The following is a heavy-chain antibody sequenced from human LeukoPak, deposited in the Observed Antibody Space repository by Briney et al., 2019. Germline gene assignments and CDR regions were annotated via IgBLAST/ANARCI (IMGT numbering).Heavy chain of an antibody. CDR3: ARIRSGGPYYYGMDV. CDR2: INPSGGST. CDR1: GYTLTSYY. Sequence: ASVKVSCKASGYTLTSYYMHWVRQAPGQGLEWMGIINPSGGSTSYAQKFQGRVTMTRDTSTSTVYMELSSLRSEDTAVYYCARIRSGGPYYYGMDVWGQGTTVTVSS. V-gene: IGHV1-46*01. D-gene: IGHD4-23*01. J-gene: IGHJ6*02.